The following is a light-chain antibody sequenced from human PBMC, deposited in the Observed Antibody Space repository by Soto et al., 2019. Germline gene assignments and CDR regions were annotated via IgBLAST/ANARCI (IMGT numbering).Light chain of an antibody. Sequence: AIQMTQSPSSLSASVGDRVTITCRASQGIKNDLGWYQQKPGKAPNLLIYAASSLQSGVPSRFSGSVSGTDFTLTISSLQPEDFATYYCLQDYNYPPTFGQGTKVEIK. J-gene: IGKJ1*01. CDR1: QGIKND. CDR3: LQDYNYPPT. V-gene: IGKV1-6*01. CDR2: AAS.